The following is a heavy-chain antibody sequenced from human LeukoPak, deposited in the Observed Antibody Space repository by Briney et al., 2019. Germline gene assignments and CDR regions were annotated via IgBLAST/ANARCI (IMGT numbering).Heavy chain of an antibody. Sequence: PRGSLRLSCVASGFTFTSHGMHWVRQAPGKGLEWVAIIWYDGSKKYYADSVKGRFTISRDDSKNTLYVQMNSLRVEDTAVYYCARAVQGVTLDYWGQGTLVTVSS. CDR2: IWYDGSKK. J-gene: IGHJ4*02. D-gene: IGHD3-10*01. V-gene: IGHV3-33*01. CDR3: ARAVQGVTLDY. CDR1: GFTFTSHG.